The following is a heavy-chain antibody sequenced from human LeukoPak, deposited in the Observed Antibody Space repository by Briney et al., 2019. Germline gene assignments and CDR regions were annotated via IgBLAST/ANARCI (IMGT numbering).Heavy chain of an antibody. CDR3: AKDGGLPYNWFDP. CDR2: ITANGGRT. J-gene: IGHJ5*02. Sequence: PGGSLRLSCVASGFTFSSYAMNWVRQAPGKGLEWVSTITANGGRTYYADSVKGRFTISRDDAKNTLYLQMNSLRGEDTAVYYCAKDGGLPYNWFDPWGQGTLVTVST. CDR1: GFTFSSYA. V-gene: IGHV3-23*01. D-gene: IGHD5-12*01.